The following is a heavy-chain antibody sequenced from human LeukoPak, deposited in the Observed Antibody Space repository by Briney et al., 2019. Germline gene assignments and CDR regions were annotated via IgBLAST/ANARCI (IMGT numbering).Heavy chain of an antibody. J-gene: IGHJ4*02. CDR2: ISSSSSYI. V-gene: IGHV3-21*01. CDR3: ARDPDYYDSSGPFDY. Sequence: GGSLRLSCAASGFTFSSYSMNWVRQAQGRGLEWVSSISSSSSYIYYADSVKGRFTISRDNAKNSLYLQMNSLRAEDTAVYYCARDPDYYDSSGPFDYWGQGTLVTVSS. D-gene: IGHD3-22*01. CDR1: GFTFSSYS.